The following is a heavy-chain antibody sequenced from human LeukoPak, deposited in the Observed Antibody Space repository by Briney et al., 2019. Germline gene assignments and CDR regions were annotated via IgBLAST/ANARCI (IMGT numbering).Heavy chain of an antibody. CDR3: ARDKLPPSVLRYYDFWSGPVSSGYYHGMDV. D-gene: IGHD3-3*01. Sequence: ASVKVSCKASGYTFTSYGISWVRQAPGQGLEWMGWISAYNGNTNYAQKLQGRVTMTTDTSTSTAYMELRSLRSDDTAVYYCARDKLPPSVLRYYDFWSGPVSSGYYHGMDVWGQGTTVTVSS. J-gene: IGHJ6*02. CDR1: GYTFTSYG. CDR2: ISAYNGNT. V-gene: IGHV1-18*01.